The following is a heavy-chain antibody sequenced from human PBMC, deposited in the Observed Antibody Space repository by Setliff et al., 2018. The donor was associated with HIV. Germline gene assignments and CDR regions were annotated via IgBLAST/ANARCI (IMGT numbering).Heavy chain of an antibody. CDR3: ARVGSYWSTFDY. CDR2: INTETGNP. CDR1: GYTLTTYG. Sequence: ASVKVSCKASGYTLTTYGISWVRQAPGQGPEWMGWINTETGNPMYAQGFTGRFVFSLDTSVSTAYLQINSLKAEDTATYYRARVGSYWSTFDYWGQGALVTVSS. V-gene: IGHV7-4-1*02. J-gene: IGHJ4*02. D-gene: IGHD1-26*01.